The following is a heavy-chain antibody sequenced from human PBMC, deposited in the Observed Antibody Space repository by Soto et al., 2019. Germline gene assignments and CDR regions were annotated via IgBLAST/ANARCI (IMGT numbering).Heavy chain of an antibody. D-gene: IGHD6-13*01. Sequence: PSETLSLTCTVSGGSISSYYWSWIRQPPGKGLEWIGYIYYSGSTNYNPSLKSRVTISVDTSKNQFSLKLSSVTAADTAVYYCARGAYSSSWWDYYGMDVWGQGTTVTVSS. CDR3: ARGAYSSSWWDYYGMDV. CDR2: IYYSGST. V-gene: IGHV4-59*01. CDR1: GGSISSYY. J-gene: IGHJ6*02.